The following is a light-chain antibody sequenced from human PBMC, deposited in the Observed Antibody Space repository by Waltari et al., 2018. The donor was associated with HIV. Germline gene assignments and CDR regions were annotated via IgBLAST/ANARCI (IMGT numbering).Light chain of an antibody. J-gene: IGLJ2*01. CDR1: NIGSKS. CDR3: QVWESSSDHVV. CDR2: DDR. V-gene: IGLV3-21*02. Sequence: SYVPTQSPSVSVALGQTASIACGGNNIGSKSVHWYQQKPGQAPALVIYDDRDRPSGIPERFSGSNSGHTATLSIGRVEAGDEADYYCQVWESSSDHVVIGGGTKLTV.